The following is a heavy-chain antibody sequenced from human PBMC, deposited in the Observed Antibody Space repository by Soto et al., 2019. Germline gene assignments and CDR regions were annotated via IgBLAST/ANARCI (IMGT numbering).Heavy chain of an antibody. D-gene: IGHD3-10*01. J-gene: IGHJ4*02. CDR2: ISGSGGGT. Sequence: VGSLRLSCAASGFTFSDYVMNWVRQAPGKGLEWVSSISGSGGGTYYADSVKGRFTISRDNSKKTLYLQMNSLRAEDTAIYYTYGSGYWGQGTLVTVSS. CDR1: GFTFSDYV. V-gene: IGHV3-23*01. CDR3: YGSGY.